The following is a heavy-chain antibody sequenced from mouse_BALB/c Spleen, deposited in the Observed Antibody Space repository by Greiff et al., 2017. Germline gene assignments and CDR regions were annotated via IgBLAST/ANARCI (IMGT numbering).Heavy chain of an antibody. CDR2: INPSSGYT. D-gene: IGHD1-1*01. CDR1: GYTFTSYT. J-gene: IGHJ4*01. Sequence: VKLQESATELARPGASVKMSCKASGYTFTSYTMHWVKQRPGQGLEWIGYINPSSGYTEYNQKFKDKTTLTADKSSSTAYMQLSSLTSEDSAVYYCARRGYYYGSSAMDYWGQGTSVTVSS. CDR3: ARRGYYYGSSAMDY. V-gene: IGHV1-4*02.